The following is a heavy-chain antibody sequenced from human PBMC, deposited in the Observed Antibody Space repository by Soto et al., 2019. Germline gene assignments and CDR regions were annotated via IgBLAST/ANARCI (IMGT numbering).Heavy chain of an antibody. J-gene: IGHJ5*02. CDR3: ARADYDILTGSANLNWFDP. Sequence: SVKVSCKASGGTFSSYTISWVRQAPGQGLEWMGRIIPILGIANYAQKFQGRVTITADKSTSTAYMELSSLRSEDTAVYYCARADYDILTGSANLNWFDPWGQGTLVTVSS. V-gene: IGHV1-69*02. CDR1: GGTFSSYT. D-gene: IGHD3-9*01. CDR2: IIPILGIA.